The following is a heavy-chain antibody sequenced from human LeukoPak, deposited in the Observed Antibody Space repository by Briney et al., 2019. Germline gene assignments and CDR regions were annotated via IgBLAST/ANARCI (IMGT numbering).Heavy chain of an antibody. Sequence: SVKVSCKASGGTFSSYAISWVRQAPGQGLEWMGRIIPILGIANYAQKFQGRVTITADKSTSTAYMELSSLRSEDTAVYYCARDYIAARGPTQSKSFAFDIWGQGTMVTVSS. J-gene: IGHJ3*02. CDR3: ARDYIAARGPTQSKSFAFDI. D-gene: IGHD6-6*01. CDR2: IIPILGIA. V-gene: IGHV1-69*04. CDR1: GGTFSSYA.